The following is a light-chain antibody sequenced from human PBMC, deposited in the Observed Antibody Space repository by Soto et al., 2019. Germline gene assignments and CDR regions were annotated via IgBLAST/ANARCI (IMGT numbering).Light chain of an antibody. CDR2: EVS. CDR3: SSYTTSNSVV. J-gene: IGLJ2*01. Sequence: QSVLTQPPSVSGSPGQTVTISCTGTSSDFASYNRVSWYQQPPGTAPKLMIYEVSYRPSGVPDRFSGSKSGNTASLTISGLQAEDEADYYCSSYTTSNSVVIGGGTKVTVL. CDR1: SSDFASYNR. V-gene: IGLV2-18*02.